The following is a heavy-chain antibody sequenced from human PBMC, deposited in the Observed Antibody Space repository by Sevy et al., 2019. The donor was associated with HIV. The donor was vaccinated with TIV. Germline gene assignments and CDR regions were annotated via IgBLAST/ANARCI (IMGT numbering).Heavy chain of an antibody. CDR2: ISSDGSST. J-gene: IGHJ4*02. CDR1: GFTFSSYW. V-gene: IGHV3-74*01. D-gene: IGHD6-6*01. Sequence: GGSLRLSCAASGFTFSSYWMHWVRHAPGKGLVWVSRISSDGSSTSYADSVRGRFTISRDNAKNTLYLQMNCLRAEDTAVYYFARDGRAARDFYYWGQGTLVTVSS. CDR3: ARDGRAARDFYY.